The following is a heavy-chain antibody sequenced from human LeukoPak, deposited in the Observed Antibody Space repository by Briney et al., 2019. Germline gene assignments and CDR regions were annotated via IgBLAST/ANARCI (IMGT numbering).Heavy chain of an antibody. V-gene: IGHV3-33*05. D-gene: IGHD2-2*01. CDR2: ISYDGSNE. J-gene: IGHJ4*02. CDR1: GFTLGSYG. CDR3: ARGNREDVYWAVPAVEFDY. Sequence: PGGSLRLSCAASGFTLGSYGTQWARQAPGKGLEWVAFISYDGSNESFGDSVKGRFTISRDNSNNTLYLQMKSLRAEDTGVYYCARGNREDVYWAVPAVEFDYWGQGTLVTVPS.